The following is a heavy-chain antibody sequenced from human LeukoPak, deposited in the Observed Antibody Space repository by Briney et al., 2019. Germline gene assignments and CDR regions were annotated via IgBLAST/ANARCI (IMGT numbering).Heavy chain of an antibody. CDR2: MSGSGGNT. J-gene: IGHJ6*02. CDR3: AKDEVAGAYYYYYYGMDV. D-gene: IGHD6-19*01. CDR1: GFTFRGYA. Sequence: GESLRLSCAASGFTFRGYAMTWVRQAPGKGLEWVSAMSGSGGNTYYADSVKGRFAISRDNSKNILYLQMNSLRAEDTAVYYCAKDEVAGAYYYYYYGMDVWGQGTTVTVSS. V-gene: IGHV3-23*01.